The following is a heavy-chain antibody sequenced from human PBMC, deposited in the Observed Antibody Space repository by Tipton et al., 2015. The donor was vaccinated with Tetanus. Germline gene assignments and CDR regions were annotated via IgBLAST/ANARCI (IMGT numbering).Heavy chain of an antibody. CDR3: ARAHCSDGVCKFDY. D-gene: IGHD2-8*01. Sequence: QLVQSGGEVKKPGESLKISCKGSGYIFNNYWIGWVRQMPGKGLEWMGIIYPGDSDTRYRPSFQGQVTIPVDKSISTAYLQWSSLKASDTSMFYCARAHCSDGVCKFDYWGQGALVTVAS. CDR1: GYIFNNYW. CDR2: IYPGDSDT. V-gene: IGHV5-51*01. J-gene: IGHJ4*02.